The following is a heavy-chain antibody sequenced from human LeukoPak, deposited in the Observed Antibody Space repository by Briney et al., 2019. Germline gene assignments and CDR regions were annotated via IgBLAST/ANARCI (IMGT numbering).Heavy chain of an antibody. J-gene: IGHJ4*02. CDR2: INPSGGST. Sequence: ASVKVSCKASGYTFTNYYMHWVRQAPGQGLEWMGIINPSGGSTSYAQKFQGRVTMTRDTSTSTVYMELSSLRSEDTAVYYCARGTPERYSGYDTYFDYWGQGTLVTVSS. D-gene: IGHD5-12*01. V-gene: IGHV1-46*01. CDR3: ARGTPERYSGYDTYFDY. CDR1: GYTFTNYY.